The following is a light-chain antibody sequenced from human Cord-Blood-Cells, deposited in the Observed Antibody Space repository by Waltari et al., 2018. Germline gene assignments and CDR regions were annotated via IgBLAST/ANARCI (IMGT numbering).Light chain of an antibody. CDR2: GAS. J-gene: IGKJ1*01. Sequence: EIVMTQSPATLSVAPGERATLSCTASQSVSINLAWYQQKPGQAPRLLIYGASTRATGIPSRFSCSESGTEFTLTISSLQSEDFAVYYCQQYNIWSPWTCGQGTKVEIK. CDR3: QQYNIWSPWT. V-gene: IGKV3-15*01. CDR1: QSVSIN.